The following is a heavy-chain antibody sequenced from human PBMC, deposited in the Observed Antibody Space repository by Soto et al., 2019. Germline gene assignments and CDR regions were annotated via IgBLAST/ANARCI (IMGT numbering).Heavy chain of an antibody. D-gene: IGHD3-16*01. Sequence: SETLSLTCAVYGGSFSGYYWSWIRQPPGKGLEWIGEINHSGSTNYNPSLKSRVTISVDTSKNQFSLKLSSVTAADTAVYYCARGWPAAGGVIGWFDPWGQGTLVTVSS. CDR2: INHSGST. J-gene: IGHJ5*02. CDR3: ARGWPAAGGVIGWFDP. V-gene: IGHV4-34*01. CDR1: GGSFSGYY.